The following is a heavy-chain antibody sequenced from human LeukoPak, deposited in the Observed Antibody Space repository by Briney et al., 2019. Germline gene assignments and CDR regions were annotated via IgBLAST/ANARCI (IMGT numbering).Heavy chain of an antibody. J-gene: IGHJ3*02. CDR2: ISGYDGDT. Sequence: GASVKVSCKASGYTFTEYGVNWVRQAPGQGLEWMGWISGYDGDTNYAQKVQGRVTLTTDTSTNTAYMELRSLRPDDTAMYYCARSYNWNDGAFDIWGQGTMVTVSS. CDR1: GYTFTEYG. V-gene: IGHV1-18*01. CDR3: ARSYNWNDGAFDI. D-gene: IGHD1-1*01.